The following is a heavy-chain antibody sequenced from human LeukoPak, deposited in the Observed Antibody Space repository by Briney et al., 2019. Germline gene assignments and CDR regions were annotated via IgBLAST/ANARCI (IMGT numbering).Heavy chain of an antibody. V-gene: IGHV1-69*04. CDR1: GGTFTSYA. D-gene: IGHD4-11*01. Sequence: GSSVKVSCKASGGTFTSYAISWVRQAPGQGLEWMGRIIPILGIANYAQKFQGRVTITADKSTSTAYMELSSLRAEDTAVYDSARDCSNSQLGYWGQGTLVTVSS. CDR3: ARDCSNSQLGY. CDR2: IIPILGIA. J-gene: IGHJ4*02.